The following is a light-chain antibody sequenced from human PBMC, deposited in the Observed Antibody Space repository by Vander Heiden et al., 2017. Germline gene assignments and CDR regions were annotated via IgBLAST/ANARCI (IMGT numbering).Light chain of an antibody. J-gene: IGLJ3*02. CDR3: QSFDSSLNGWV. CDR2: GDN. CDR1: NSNIGTIYA. Sequence: QSVLTQPPSVSGAPGQRVTISCTGSNSNIGTIYAGHWYQQLPGTAPKLIYGDNSRPSGVPDRFSASKSGTSASLAITGLQAEDEGDYFCQSFDSSLNGWVFGGGTKLTIL. V-gene: IGLV1-40*01.